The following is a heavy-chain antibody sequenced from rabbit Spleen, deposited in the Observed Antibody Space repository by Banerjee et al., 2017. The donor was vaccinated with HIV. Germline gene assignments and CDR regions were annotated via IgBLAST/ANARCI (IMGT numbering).Heavy chain of an antibody. V-gene: IGHV1S40*01. Sequence: QQLEEFGGDLVKPGASLTLTCTASGVSFSISSYMCWVRQAPGKGLEWIAYIYGGSSDNTYYASWAKGRFTISKTSSTTVTLQMTSLTAADTATYFCARKVNAGLNYYNLWGPGTLVTVS. CDR2: IYGGSSDNT. D-gene: IGHD8-1*01. CDR1: GVSFSISSY. J-gene: IGHJ4*01. CDR3: ARKVNAGLNYYNL.